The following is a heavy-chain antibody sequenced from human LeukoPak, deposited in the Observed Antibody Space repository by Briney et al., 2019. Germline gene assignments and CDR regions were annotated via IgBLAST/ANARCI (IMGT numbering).Heavy chain of an antibody. J-gene: IGHJ6*03. Sequence: SVKVSCKASGGTFSSYAISWVRQAPGQGLEWMGGIIPIFGTANYAQKFQGRVTITADESTSTAYMELRSLRSDDTAVYYCARVPVMTTVTKGTYGFMDVWGKGTTVTVSS. CDR1: GGTFSSYA. CDR2: IIPIFGTA. D-gene: IGHD4-17*01. CDR3: ARVPVMTTVTKGTYGFMDV. V-gene: IGHV1-69*01.